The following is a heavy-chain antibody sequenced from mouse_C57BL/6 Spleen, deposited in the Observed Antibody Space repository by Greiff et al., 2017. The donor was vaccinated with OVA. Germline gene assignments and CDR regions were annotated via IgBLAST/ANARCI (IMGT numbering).Heavy chain of an antibody. CDR3: ARGTTVVARYFDV. V-gene: IGHV1-9*01. J-gene: IGHJ1*03. Sequence: VQLQQSGAELMKPGASVKLSCTATGYTFTGYWIEWVKQRPGPGLEWIGEILPGSGSTNYNEKFKGKATFTVDTSSNTAYMQLSSLTTEDSSIYDCARGTTVVARYFDVWGTGTTVTVSS. CDR2: ILPGSGST. CDR1: GYTFTGYW. D-gene: IGHD1-1*01.